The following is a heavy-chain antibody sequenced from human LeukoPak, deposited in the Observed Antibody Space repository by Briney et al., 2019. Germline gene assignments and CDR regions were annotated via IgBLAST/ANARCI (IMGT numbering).Heavy chain of an antibody. V-gene: IGHV4-34*01. J-gene: IGHJ4*02. Sequence: SETLSLTCAVYGGSFSGYYWGWIRQPPGKGLEWIGEINHSGSTNYNPSLKSRVTISVDTSKNQFSLKLSSVTAADTAVYYCARRGGGYSSSWYREFDYWGQGTLVTVSS. CDR3: ARRGGGYSSSWYREFDY. CDR1: GGSFSGYY. D-gene: IGHD6-13*01. CDR2: INHSGST.